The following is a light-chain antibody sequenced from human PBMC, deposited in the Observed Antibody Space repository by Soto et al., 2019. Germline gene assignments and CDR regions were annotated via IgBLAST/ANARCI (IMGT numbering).Light chain of an antibody. Sequence: QSVLTQPASVSGSPGQSITISCTGTSSDVGGYNYVSWHQQHPGKAPILIIYEVSNRPSGISNRFSGSKSGSTASLAISGLQPEDEADYYCSSYTGTSTLYVFGTGTKGTVL. CDR3: SSYTGTSTLYV. CDR2: EVS. J-gene: IGLJ1*01. CDR1: SSDVGGYNY. V-gene: IGLV2-14*03.